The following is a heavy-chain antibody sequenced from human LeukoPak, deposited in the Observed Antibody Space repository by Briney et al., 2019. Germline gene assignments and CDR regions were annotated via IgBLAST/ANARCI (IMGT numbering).Heavy chain of an antibody. CDR1: GGSISSHY. J-gene: IGHJ4*02. D-gene: IGHD3-3*01. CDR3: ARYCNDFWSGYCHGFDY. V-gene: IGHV4-59*11. CDR2: IYYSGST. Sequence: PSETLSLTCTVPGGSISSHYWSWIRQPPGKGLEWIGYIYYSGSTNYNPSLKSRVTISVDTSKNQFSLKLSSVTAADTAVYYCARYCNDFWSGYCHGFDYWGQGTLVTVSS.